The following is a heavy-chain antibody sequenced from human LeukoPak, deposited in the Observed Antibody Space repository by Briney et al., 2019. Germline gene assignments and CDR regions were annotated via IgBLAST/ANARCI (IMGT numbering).Heavy chain of an antibody. J-gene: IGHJ6*02. D-gene: IGHD6-19*01. CDR1: GGSISSSSYY. Sequence: PSETLSLTCTVSGGSISSSSYYWGWIRQPPGKGLEWIGSIYYSGSTYYNPSLKSRVTISVDTSKNQFSLKLSSVTAADTAVYYCARDRGIAVAGHYRAGYYYYGMDVWGQGTTVTVSS. CDR3: ARDRGIAVAGHYRAGYYYYGMDV. CDR2: IYYSGST. V-gene: IGHV4-39*07.